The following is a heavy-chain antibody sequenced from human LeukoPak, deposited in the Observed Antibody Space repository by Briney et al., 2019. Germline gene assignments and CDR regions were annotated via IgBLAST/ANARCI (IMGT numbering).Heavy chain of an antibody. CDR1: GFTFSSYA. Sequence: GGSLRLSCAASGFTFSSYAMSWVRQAPGKGLEWVSAISGSGGSTYYADSVKGRFTISRDNSKNTLYLQMNSLRAEDTAVYYCAKDRWSYTMIVVVVGSDWGQGTLVTVSS. D-gene: IGHD3-22*01. CDR3: AKDRWSYTMIVVVVGSD. V-gene: IGHV3-23*01. J-gene: IGHJ4*02. CDR2: ISGSGGST.